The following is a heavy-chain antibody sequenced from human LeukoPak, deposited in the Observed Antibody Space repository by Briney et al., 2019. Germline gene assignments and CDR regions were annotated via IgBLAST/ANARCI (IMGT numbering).Heavy chain of an antibody. J-gene: IGHJ4*02. CDR3: ARETHYDFWSGFSDY. V-gene: IGHV3-30-3*01. D-gene: IGHD3-3*01. Sequence: GGSLRLSCAASGFTFSSYAMHWVRQAPGKGLEWVAVISYDGSNKYYADSVKGRFTISRDNSKNTLYLQMNSLRAEDTAVYYCARETHYDFWSGFSDYWGQGTLVTVSS. CDR2: ISYDGSNK. CDR1: GFTFSSYA.